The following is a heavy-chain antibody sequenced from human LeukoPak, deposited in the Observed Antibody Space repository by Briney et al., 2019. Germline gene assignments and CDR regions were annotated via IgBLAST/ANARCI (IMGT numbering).Heavy chain of an antibody. D-gene: IGHD3-10*01. CDR2: ITGSGDST. V-gene: IGHV3-23*01. CDR3: AKEVYYYGSGSPFDY. J-gene: IGHJ4*02. Sequence: EAGGSLRLSCAASGFTFSSYAMSWVRRAPGQGLEWVSAITGSGDSTYYADSVKGRFTISRDNSKNTLYLQVNSLRVEDTAVYYCAKEVYYYGSGSPFDYWGQGTLVTVSS. CDR1: GFTFSSYA.